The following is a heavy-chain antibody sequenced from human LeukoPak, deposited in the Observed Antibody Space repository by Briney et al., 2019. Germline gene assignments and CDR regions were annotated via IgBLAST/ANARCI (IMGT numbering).Heavy chain of an antibody. CDR1: GYTFSRYG. D-gene: IGHD2-2*03. V-gene: IGHV7-4-1*02. Sequence: VASVKVSCKASGYTFSRYGMNWVRQAPRQGLEWMGWINTNTGNPTYAQGFTGRFVFSLDTSVSTAYLQISSLKAEDTAVYHCARAGYCSSTSCYAVGADWGQGTLVTVSS. CDR2: INTNTGNP. CDR3: ARAGYCSSTSCYAVGAD. J-gene: IGHJ4*02.